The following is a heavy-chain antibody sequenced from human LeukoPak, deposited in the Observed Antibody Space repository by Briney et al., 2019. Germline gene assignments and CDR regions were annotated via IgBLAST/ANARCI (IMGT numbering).Heavy chain of an antibody. CDR1: GGSISSSY. Sequence: PSETLSLTCTVSGGSISSSYWSWIRQPPGKGLEWIAYIYHSGSTTYNPSLKSRVTISVDTSKNQFSLKLSSVTAADTAVYYCARGVRYFDWSNGYYFDYWGQGTLVTVSS. D-gene: IGHD3-9*01. CDR2: IYHSGST. V-gene: IGHV4-59*01. J-gene: IGHJ4*02. CDR3: ARGVRYFDWSNGYYFDY.